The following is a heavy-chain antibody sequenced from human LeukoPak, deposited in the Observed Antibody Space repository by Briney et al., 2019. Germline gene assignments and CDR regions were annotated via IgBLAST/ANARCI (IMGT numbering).Heavy chain of an antibody. V-gene: IGHV1-18*01. J-gene: IGHJ6*04. CDR3: ARDDDILTGYYNGMDV. CDR2: ISAYNGNT. CDR1: GYTFTSYA. D-gene: IGHD3-9*01. Sequence: GASVKVSCKASGYTFTSYAMHWARQAPGQRLEWMGWISAYNGNTNYAQKLQGRVTMTTDTSTSTAYMELRSLRSDDTAVYYCARDDDILTGYYNGMDVWGKGTTVTVSS.